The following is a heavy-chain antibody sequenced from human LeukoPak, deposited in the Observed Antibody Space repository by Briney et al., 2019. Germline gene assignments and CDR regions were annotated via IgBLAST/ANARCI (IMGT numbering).Heavy chain of an antibody. CDR2: ISSSSSTI. CDR3: ALSGYDRYYYYYMDV. Sequence: PGGSLRLSCAASGFTFSSYSMNWVRQAPGKGLEWVSYISSSSSTIYYADSVKGRFTISRDNAKNSLYLQMNSLRAEDTALYYCALSGYDRYYYYYMDVWGKGTTVTISS. CDR1: GFTFSSYS. V-gene: IGHV3-48*01. J-gene: IGHJ6*03. D-gene: IGHD5-12*01.